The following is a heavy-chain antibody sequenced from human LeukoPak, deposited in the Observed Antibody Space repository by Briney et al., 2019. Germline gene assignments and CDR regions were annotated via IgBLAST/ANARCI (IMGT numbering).Heavy chain of an antibody. CDR3: AKDRSTVTTYSVY. V-gene: IGHV3-23*01. CDR2: ISGSGGST. D-gene: IGHD4-17*01. CDR1: GFTFSSYA. Sequence: GGSLRLSCAASGFTFSSYAMSWVRQAPGEGLEWVSGISGSGGSTYYADSVKGRFTISRDNSKNTLYLQMNSLRAEDTAVYYCAKDRSTVTTYSVYWGQGTLVTVSS. J-gene: IGHJ4*02.